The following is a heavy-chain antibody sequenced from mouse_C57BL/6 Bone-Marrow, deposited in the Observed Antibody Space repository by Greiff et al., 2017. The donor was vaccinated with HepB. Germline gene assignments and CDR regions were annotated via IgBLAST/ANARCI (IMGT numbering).Heavy chain of an antibody. CDR1: GYTFTSYW. J-gene: IGHJ3*01. Sequence: QVQLQQPGAELVKPGASVKLSCKASGYTFTSYWMHWVKQRPGQGLEWIGMIHPSSGSTNYNEKFKSKATLTVDKSSSTAYMQLSSLTSEDSAVYYCEGDDYDGPVAYWGQGTLVTVSA. V-gene: IGHV1-64*01. CDR2: IHPSSGST. D-gene: IGHD2-4*01. CDR3: EGDDYDGPVAY.